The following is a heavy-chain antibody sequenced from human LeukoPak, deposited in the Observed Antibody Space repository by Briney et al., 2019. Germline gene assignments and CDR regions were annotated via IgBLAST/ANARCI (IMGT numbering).Heavy chain of an antibody. J-gene: IGHJ4*02. V-gene: IGHV4-34*01. CDR3: ARGLGSYYYDSSGQRFDY. CDR1: GGSFSGYY. CDR2: INHSGST. D-gene: IGHD3-22*01. Sequence: PSETLSLTCAVYGGSFSGYYWSWIRQPPGKGLEWIGEINHSGSTNYNPPLKSRVTISVDTSKNQFSLKLSSVTAADTAVYYCARGLGSYYYDSSGQRFDYWGQGTLVTVSS.